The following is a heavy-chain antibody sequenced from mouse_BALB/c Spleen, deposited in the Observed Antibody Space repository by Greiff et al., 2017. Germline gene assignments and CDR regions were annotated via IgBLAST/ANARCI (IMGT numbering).Heavy chain of an antibody. D-gene: IGHD1-1*01. V-gene: IGHV7-3*02. CDR1: GFTFTDYY. Sequence: EVKLVESGGGLVQPGGSLRLSCATSGFTFTDYYMSWVRQPPGKALEWLGFIRNKANGYTTEYSASVKGRFTISRDNSQSILYLQMNTLRAEDSATYYCARVVAHFDYWGQGTTLTVSS. J-gene: IGHJ2*01. CDR3: ARVVAHFDY. CDR2: IRNKANGYTT.